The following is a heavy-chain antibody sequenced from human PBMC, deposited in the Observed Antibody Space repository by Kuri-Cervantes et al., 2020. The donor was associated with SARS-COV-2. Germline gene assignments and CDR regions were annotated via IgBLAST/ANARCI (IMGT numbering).Heavy chain of an antibody. V-gene: IGHV3-23*01. CDR2: ITDDGGST. D-gene: IGHD1-1*01. CDR3: ARDLGTIQGRDY. CDR1: GITFSSYA. Sequence: ETLSLTCAASGITFSSYAMSWVRQAPGKGLEWVSAITDDGGSTYHADSVKGRFTISRDNSKNTLYLQMNSLRAEDTAVYYCARDLGTIQGRDYWGQGTLVTVSS. J-gene: IGHJ4*02.